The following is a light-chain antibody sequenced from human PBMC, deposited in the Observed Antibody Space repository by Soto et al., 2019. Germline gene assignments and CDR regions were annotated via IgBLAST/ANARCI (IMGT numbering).Light chain of an antibody. CDR1: SSDVGAYNY. J-gene: IGLJ1*01. CDR2: DVY. Sequence: QSVLTQPASVSGSPGQSITISCTGTSSDVGAYNYVSWYQQHPGKAPKLMIWDVYNRPSGVSHRFSGSKSGNTASLTISGLQAEDEADYYCSSDTTRSSYVFGTGTKLTVL. V-gene: IGLV2-14*01. CDR3: SSDTTRSSYV.